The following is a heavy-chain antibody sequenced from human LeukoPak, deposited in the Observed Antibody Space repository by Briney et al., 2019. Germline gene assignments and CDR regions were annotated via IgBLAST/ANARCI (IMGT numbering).Heavy chain of an antibody. CDR2: IYPDDSDT. J-gene: IGHJ4*02. CDR1: GYTFTNYW. V-gene: IGHV5-51*01. D-gene: IGHD3-22*01. Sequence: GESLKISCEASGYTFTNYWIGWVRQMPGKGLEWMGIIYPDDSDTKYSPSFQGQVTISADKAISTAYLQWSSLKAADTAMYYCARSRDSSGYYYLIWGQGTLVTVSS. CDR3: ARSRDSSGYYYLI.